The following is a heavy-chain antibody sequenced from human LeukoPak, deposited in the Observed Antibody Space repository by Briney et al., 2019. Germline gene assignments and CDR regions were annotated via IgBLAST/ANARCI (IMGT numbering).Heavy chain of an antibody. V-gene: IGHV4-59*01. CDR3: ARVHRLVPGAFDI. D-gene: IGHD6-6*01. Sequence: SETLSLSCTVSGVSISSYYRSWIRQPPGKGLEWIWNIYYSGSTTYNPSLKSRVMTSVDTSKNQSSLILRSVAAEDTAVFYCARVHRLVPGAFDIWGQGTMVIVSS. J-gene: IGHJ3*02. CDR1: GVSISSYY. CDR2: IYYSGST.